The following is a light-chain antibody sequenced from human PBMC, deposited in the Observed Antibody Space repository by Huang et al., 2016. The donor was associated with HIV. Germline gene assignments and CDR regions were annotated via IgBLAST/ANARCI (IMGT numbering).Light chain of an antibody. J-gene: IGKJ1*01. V-gene: IGKV1-39*01. CDR2: AAS. Sequence: DIQMTQSPLSLSASVGDRVTITCRASQSITIYLNWYQKKPGKAPKLLIYAASSLQSGVPSRFSSSGSGTDFTLTIRSLQPEDFATYYCQQSYSAPRTFGRGTKVDIK. CDR3: QQSYSAPRT. CDR1: QSITIY.